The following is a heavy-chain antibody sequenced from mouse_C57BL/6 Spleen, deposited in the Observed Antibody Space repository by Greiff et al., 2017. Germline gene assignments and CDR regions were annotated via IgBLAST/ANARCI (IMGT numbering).Heavy chain of an antibody. D-gene: IGHD1-1*01. Sequence: EVQLVESGGGLVKPGGSLKLSCAASGFTFSDYGMHWVRQAPEKGLEWVAYISSGSSTIYYADTVKGRFTISRDNAKNTLFLQMTSLRSEDTAMYYCARDYGSSYGDYFDYWGQGTTLTVSS. CDR2: ISSGSSTI. CDR1: GFTFSDYG. CDR3: ARDYGSSYGDYFDY. V-gene: IGHV5-17*01. J-gene: IGHJ2*01.